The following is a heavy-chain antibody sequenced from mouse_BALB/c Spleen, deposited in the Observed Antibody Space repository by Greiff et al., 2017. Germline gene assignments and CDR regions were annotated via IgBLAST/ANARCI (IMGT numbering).Heavy chain of an antibody. CDR3: TGNWYFDV. CDR2: IRLKSDNYAT. Sequence: EVKLVESGGGLVQPGGSMKLSCVASGFTFSSYWMSWVRQSPEKGLEWVAEIRLKSDNYATHYAESVKGKFTISRDDSKSRLYLQMNSLRAEDTGIYYCTGNWYFDVWGAGTTVTVSS. V-gene: IGHV6-6*02. CDR1: GFTFSSYW. J-gene: IGHJ1*01.